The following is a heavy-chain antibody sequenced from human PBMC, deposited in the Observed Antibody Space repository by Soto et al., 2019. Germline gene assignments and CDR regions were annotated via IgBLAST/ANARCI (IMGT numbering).Heavy chain of an antibody. V-gene: IGHV4-39*01. CDR3: VDVFTGSTFGY. D-gene: IGHD3-9*01. J-gene: IGHJ4*02. CDR2: VYRTGSV. CDR1: GVSLGTSGDY. Sequence: TSETLSLTCTVTGVSLGTSGDYWGWVRQPPGKGLEWIGSVYRTGSVYYNPSLYNPSLESRLSITVDTSKNQFSLKLRSVTAADTAVYYCVDVFTGSTFGYWGQGTLVTVSS.